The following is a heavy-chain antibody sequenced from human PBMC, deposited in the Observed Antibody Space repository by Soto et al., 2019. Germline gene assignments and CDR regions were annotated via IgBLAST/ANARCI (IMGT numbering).Heavy chain of an antibody. CDR3: VRGAIPTSSSAAGYTYFDP. CDR1: GFTFTDYW. J-gene: IGHJ5*02. CDR2: INGDGSGT. V-gene: IGHV3-74*01. Sequence: EVQLVQSGGGLVQPGGSLRLSCAASGFTFTDYWMHWVRQAPGKGLVCVSRINGDGSGTDYEDSVKGRFTISRDNARNTLYLQMNNLRAEDTAVYYCVRGAIPTSSSAAGYTYFDPWGQGTLVSVSS. D-gene: IGHD6-6*01.